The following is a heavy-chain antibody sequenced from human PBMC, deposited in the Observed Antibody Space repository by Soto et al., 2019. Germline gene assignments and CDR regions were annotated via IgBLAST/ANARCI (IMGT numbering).Heavy chain of an antibody. CDR3: AGYFWGGQLPFYFDQ. CDR2: ISAYNGNT. J-gene: IGHJ4*02. V-gene: IGHV1-18*01. CDR1: GYTFNSYG. D-gene: IGHD3-3*01. Sequence: QGLLVQSGAEVKKPGASVKVSCKASGYTFNSYGVSWVRQAPGQGLEWMGWISAYNGNTKYSQNLQGRVTMTIDTTTSSASLEVRSLRSDDTAVYYCAGYFWGGQLPFYFDQWGQGTLVTVSS.